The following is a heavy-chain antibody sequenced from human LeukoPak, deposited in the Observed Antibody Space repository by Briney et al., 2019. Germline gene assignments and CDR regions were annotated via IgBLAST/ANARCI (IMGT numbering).Heavy chain of an antibody. CDR3: ARSIAAAPRPDY. Sequence: GASVTVSCTASGYTFTGYYMHWVRQAPGQGPEWMGWINPNSGGTNYAQKFQGWVTMTRDTSISTAYMELSRLRSDDTAVYYCARSIAAAPRPDYWGQGTLVTVSS. J-gene: IGHJ4*02. V-gene: IGHV1-2*04. CDR1: GYTFTGYY. CDR2: INPNSGGT. D-gene: IGHD6-13*01.